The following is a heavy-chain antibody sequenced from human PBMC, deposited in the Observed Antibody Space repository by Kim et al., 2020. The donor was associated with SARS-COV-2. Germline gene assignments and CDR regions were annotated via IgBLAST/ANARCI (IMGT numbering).Heavy chain of an antibody. CDR2: FDPEDGET. CDR3: ATRKMIVVAITDYFDY. CDR1: GYTLTELS. Sequence: ASVKVSCKVSGYTLTELSMHWVRQAPGKGLEWMGGFDPEDGETIYAQKFQGRVTMTEDTSTDTAYMELSSLRSEDTAVYYCATRKMIVVAITDYFDYWGQGTLVTVSS. J-gene: IGHJ4*02. V-gene: IGHV1-24*01. D-gene: IGHD3-22*01.